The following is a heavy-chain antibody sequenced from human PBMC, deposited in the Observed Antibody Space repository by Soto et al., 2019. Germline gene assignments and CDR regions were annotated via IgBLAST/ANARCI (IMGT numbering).Heavy chain of an antibody. CDR1: GFTFSSYG. D-gene: IGHD5-18*01. CDR3: ARDQFIQLWSPPYYYYYGMDV. Sequence: QVQLVESGGGVVQPGRSLRLSCAASGFTFSSYGMHWVRQAPGKGLEWVAVIWYDGSNKYYADSVKGRFTISRDNSKNRLYLQMNSLRAEDTAVYYCARDQFIQLWSPPYYYYYGMDVWGQGTTVTVSS. V-gene: IGHV3-33*01. J-gene: IGHJ6*02. CDR2: IWYDGSNK.